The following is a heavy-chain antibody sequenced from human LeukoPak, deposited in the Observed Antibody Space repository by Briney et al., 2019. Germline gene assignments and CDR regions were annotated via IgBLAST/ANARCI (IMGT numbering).Heavy chain of an antibody. Sequence: PSETLSLTYTVSGGSISSGDYYWSWIRQPPGKGPEWIGYIYYSGSTYYNPSLKSRVTISVDTSKNQFSLKLSSVTAADTAVYYCAVGHYYDSSGPPDYWGQGTLVTVSS. J-gene: IGHJ4*02. CDR3: AVGHYYDSSGPPDY. CDR1: GGSISSGDYY. CDR2: IYYSGST. D-gene: IGHD3-22*01. V-gene: IGHV4-30-4*08.